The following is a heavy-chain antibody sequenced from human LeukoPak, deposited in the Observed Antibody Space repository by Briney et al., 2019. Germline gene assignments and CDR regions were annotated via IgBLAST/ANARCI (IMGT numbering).Heavy chain of an antibody. CDR2: ISACNGNT. Sequence: ASVKVSYKASGYTFTSYGISWVRQAPGQGLEWMGWISACNGNTNYAQKLQGRVTMTTDTSTSTAYMELRSLRSDDTAVYYCAREGLYSSSWYWADYWGQGTLVTVSS. CDR3: AREGLYSSSWYWADY. V-gene: IGHV1-18*01. J-gene: IGHJ4*02. D-gene: IGHD6-13*01. CDR1: GYTFTSYG.